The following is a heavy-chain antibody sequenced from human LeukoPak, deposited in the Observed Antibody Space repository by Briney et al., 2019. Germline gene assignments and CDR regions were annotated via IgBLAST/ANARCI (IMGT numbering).Heavy chain of an antibody. CDR2: IKSKTDGGTT. J-gene: IGHJ4*02. D-gene: IGHD2-8*01. CDR3: SRVVSDY. V-gene: IGHV3-15*01. Sequence: ETLSLTCTVSGGSISSYYWSWIRQPAGKGLEWVGRIKSKTDGGTTDYAAPVKGRFTISRDDSKNTLYLQMNSLKTEDTAVYYCSRVVSDYWGQGTLVTVSS. CDR1: GGSISSYY.